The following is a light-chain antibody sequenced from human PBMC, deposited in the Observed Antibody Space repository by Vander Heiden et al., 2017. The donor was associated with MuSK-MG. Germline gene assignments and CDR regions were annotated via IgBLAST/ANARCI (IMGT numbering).Light chain of an antibody. CDR2: GNS. CDR3: QSYDSSLSGHVV. J-gene: IGLJ2*01. V-gene: IGLV1-40*01. Sequence: QSVLTQPPSVSGAPGQRVTISCTGSSSNIGAGYDVHWYQQLPGPAPKLRIYGNSNRPSGVPDRFSGSKSGTSASLAITGLQAEDEADYYCQSYDSSLSGHVVFGGGTKLTVL. CDR1: SSNIGAGYD.